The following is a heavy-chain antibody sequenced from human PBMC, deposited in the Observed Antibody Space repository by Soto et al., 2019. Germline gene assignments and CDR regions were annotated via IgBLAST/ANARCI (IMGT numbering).Heavy chain of an antibody. V-gene: IGHV1-69*13. CDR2: IIPIFGTV. CDR1: GGTFSSYA. J-gene: IGHJ6*02. D-gene: IGHD3-22*01. CDR3: ARSIDSSGYYLNYYYYGMDV. Sequence: GASVKVSCKASGGTFSSYAISWVRQAPGQGLEWMGGIIPIFGTVNYAQKFQGRVTITADESTSTAYMELSSLRSEDTAVYYCARSIDSSGYYLNYYYYGMDVWGQGTTVTVSS.